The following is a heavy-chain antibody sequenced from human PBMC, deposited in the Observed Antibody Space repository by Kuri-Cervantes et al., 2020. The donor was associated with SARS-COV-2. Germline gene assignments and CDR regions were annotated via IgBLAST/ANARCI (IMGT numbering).Heavy chain of an antibody. CDR3: ARDHYYDSSGYSPPNYYYYGMDV. D-gene: IGHD3-22*01. V-gene: IGHV3-30-3*01. J-gene: IGHJ6*02. Sequence: GGSLRLSCAASGFNFSRADMHWVRQAPGKGLEWVAVISYDGSNKYYADSVKGRFTISRDNSKNTLYLQMNSLRAEDTAVYYCARDHYYDSSGYSPPNYYYYGMDVWGQGTTVTVSS. CDR2: ISYDGSNK. CDR1: GFNFSRAD.